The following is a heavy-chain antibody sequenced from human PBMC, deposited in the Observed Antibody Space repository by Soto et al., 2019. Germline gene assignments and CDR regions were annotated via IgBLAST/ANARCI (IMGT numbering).Heavy chain of an antibody. V-gene: IGHV1-3*01. D-gene: IGHD1-26*01. CDR2: INAGNGDT. Sequence: QVQLVQSGAEVKKPGASVKVSCKASGYTFTSYTLQWVRQVPGQPLEWMGWINAGNGDTKYSQKFQGRVTITMDTSATTGHMELSSLRSEDTAVYYCARESLYRRNSPGWEYYYGMDVWGQGTTVTVSS. CDR3: ARESLYRRNSPGWEYYYGMDV. CDR1: GYTFTSYT. J-gene: IGHJ6*02.